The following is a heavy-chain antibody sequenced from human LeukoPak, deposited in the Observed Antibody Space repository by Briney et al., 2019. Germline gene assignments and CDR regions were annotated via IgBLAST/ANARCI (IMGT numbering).Heavy chain of an antibody. V-gene: IGHV3-74*01. CDR2: INSDGSST. CDR1: GFTFSSYW. Sequence: GGSLRLSCAASGFTFSSYWMHWVRQAPGKGLVWVSRINSDGSSTRYADSVKGRFTISRDNAKNTLYLQMNSLRAEDTAVYYCAREAAVGYCSSTSCSTLDYWGQGTLVTVSS. D-gene: IGHD2-2*02. CDR3: AREAAVGYCSSTSCSTLDY. J-gene: IGHJ4*02.